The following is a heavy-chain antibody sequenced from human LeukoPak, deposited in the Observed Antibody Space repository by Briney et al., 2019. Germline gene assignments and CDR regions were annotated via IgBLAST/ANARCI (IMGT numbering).Heavy chain of an antibody. Sequence: ASVKVSCKASGYTFTGYYMHLVRQALGRGLEWMGWINPNSGGTNYAQKFQGRVTMTRDTSISTAYMELSRLRSDDTAVYYCARDYGSQHPIHYWGQGTLVTVSS. CDR2: INPNSGGT. V-gene: IGHV1-2*02. D-gene: IGHD1-1*01. J-gene: IGHJ4*02. CDR3: ARDYGSQHPIHY. CDR1: GYTFTGYY.